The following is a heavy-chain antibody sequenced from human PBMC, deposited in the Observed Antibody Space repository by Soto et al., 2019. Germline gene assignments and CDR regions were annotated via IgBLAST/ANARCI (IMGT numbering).Heavy chain of an antibody. CDR3: GRGGLGSGWYHFDS. V-gene: IGHV3-30-3*01. Sequence: QVQLVESGGGVVQPGRSLRLSCAASGFTFSNFPIHWVGQAPGKGLEWVTVISYDGSDEYYADSVKGRFIISRDNSKNTLYLQMNSLRPEDSGLYFCGRGGLGSGWYHFDSWGQGTLVTVSS. CDR2: ISYDGSDE. CDR1: GFTFSNFP. J-gene: IGHJ4*02. D-gene: IGHD6-19*01.